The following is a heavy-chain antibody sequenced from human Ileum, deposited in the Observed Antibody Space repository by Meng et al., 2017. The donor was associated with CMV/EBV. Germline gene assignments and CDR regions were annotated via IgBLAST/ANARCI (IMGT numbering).Heavy chain of an antibody. Sequence: GGSLRLSCAASGFTFSSYEMNWVRQAPGKGLEWVSSISSSSSYIYYADSVKGRFTISRDNAKNSLYLQMNSLRAEDTAVYYCARGRYYDFWSGYYPYWGQGTLVTVSS. CDR3: ARGRYYDFWSGYYPY. CDR2: ISSSSSYI. V-gene: IGHV3-21*01. D-gene: IGHD3-3*01. J-gene: IGHJ4*02. CDR1: GFTFSSYE.